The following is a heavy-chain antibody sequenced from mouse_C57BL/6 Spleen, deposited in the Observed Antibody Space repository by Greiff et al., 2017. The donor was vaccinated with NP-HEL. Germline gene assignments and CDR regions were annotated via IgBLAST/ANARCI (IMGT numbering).Heavy chain of an antibody. CDR1: GYAFSSSW. CDR2: IYPGDGDT. CDR3: ARSGLLRCFDY. V-gene: IGHV1-82*01. D-gene: IGHD1-1*01. Sequence: QVQLQPSGPELVKPGASVKISCKASGYAFSSSWMNWVKQRPGKGLEWIGRIYPGDGDTNYNGKFKGKATLTADKSSSTAYMQLSSLTSEDSAVYFCARSGLLRCFDYWGQGTTLTVSS. J-gene: IGHJ2*01.